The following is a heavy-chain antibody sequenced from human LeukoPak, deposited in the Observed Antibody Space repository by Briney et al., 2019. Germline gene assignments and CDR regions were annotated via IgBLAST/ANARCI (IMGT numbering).Heavy chain of an antibody. D-gene: IGHD6-13*01. V-gene: IGHV3-11*01. J-gene: IGHJ6*02. CDR3: ARDIAAADPERICYYYGMDV. CDR2: ISSSGSTI. Sequence: PGGSLRLSCAASGFTFSDCYMSWIRQAPGKGLEWVSYISSSGSTIYYADSVKGRFTISRDNAKNSLYLQMNSLRAEDTAVYYCARDIAAADPERICYYYGMDVWGQGTTVTVSS. CDR1: GFTFSDCY.